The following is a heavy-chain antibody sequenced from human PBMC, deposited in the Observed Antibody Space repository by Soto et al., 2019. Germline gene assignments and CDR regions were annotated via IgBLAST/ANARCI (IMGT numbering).Heavy chain of an antibody. J-gene: IGHJ6*02. CDR2: IYPGDSDT. CDR3: AASIFYYGMDV. CDR1: GYTFTNYW. V-gene: IGHV5-51*01. Sequence: GESLKISCKGSGYTFTNYWIGWVRQMPGKGLEWMGIIYPGDSDTKYNPSFQGQVTISADKSITTTYLQWSSLKASDTAIYYCAASIFYYGMDVWGQGATVTVSS.